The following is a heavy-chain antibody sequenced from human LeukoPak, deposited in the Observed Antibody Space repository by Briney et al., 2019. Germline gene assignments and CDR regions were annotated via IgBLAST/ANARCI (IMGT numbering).Heavy chain of an antibody. CDR2: IYDSRNT. CDR3: ASLRESSSWYYFDY. Sequence: SETLSLTCTVSGGSISSYYWSWIRQPPGKGLEWIGYIYDSRNTDYNPSLKSRVTISIDTSKNQFSLRLTSVTAADTAVYYCASLRESSSWYYFDYWGQGTLVTVSP. J-gene: IGHJ4*02. V-gene: IGHV4-59*01. CDR1: GGSISSYY. D-gene: IGHD6-13*01.